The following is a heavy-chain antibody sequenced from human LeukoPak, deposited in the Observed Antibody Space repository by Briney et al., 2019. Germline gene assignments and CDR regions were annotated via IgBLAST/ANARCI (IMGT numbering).Heavy chain of an antibody. CDR1: GYTFTNYD. V-gene: IGHV1-8*03. D-gene: IGHD2-15*01. CDR2: MNPNSGNT. J-gene: IGHJ3*02. CDR3: ARGGVVVAATDAFDI. Sequence: ASVKVSCKASGYTFTNYDINWVRQATGQGLEWMGWMNPNSGNTGYAQRFQGRVTITKNTSISTAYMELSSLRSEDTAVYYCARGGVVVAATDAFDIWGQGTMVTVSS.